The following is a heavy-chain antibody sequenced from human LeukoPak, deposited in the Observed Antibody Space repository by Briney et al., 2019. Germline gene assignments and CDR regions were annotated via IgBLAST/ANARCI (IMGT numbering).Heavy chain of an antibody. CDR3: ARANGGSYYQGDFDY. V-gene: IGHV3-33*01. Sequence: GGSLRLSCAASGFTFSSYGMRWVRQAPGKGLEWVAVIWYDGSNKYYADSVKGRFTISRDNSKNTLYLQMNSLRAEDTAVYYCARANGGSYYQGDFDYWGQGTLVTVSS. J-gene: IGHJ4*02. CDR2: IWYDGSNK. D-gene: IGHD1-26*01. CDR1: GFTFSSYG.